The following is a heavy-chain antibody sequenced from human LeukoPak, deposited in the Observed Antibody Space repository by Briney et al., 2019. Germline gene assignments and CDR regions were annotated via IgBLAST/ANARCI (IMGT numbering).Heavy chain of an antibody. V-gene: IGHV3-30*03. Sequence: GALRLSLCAAGFPFHSYDIHWGRPAPGKGLGGVAVILYDGTNKYYADSVKGRFTISRDNSKHTLSLQMNSLRAEDTAVYYCARVYGYSHGYFDYWGQGTLVTVSS. J-gene: IGHJ4*02. D-gene: IGHD5-18*01. CDR3: ARVYGYSHGYFDY. CDR2: ILYDGTNK. CDR1: GFPFHSYD.